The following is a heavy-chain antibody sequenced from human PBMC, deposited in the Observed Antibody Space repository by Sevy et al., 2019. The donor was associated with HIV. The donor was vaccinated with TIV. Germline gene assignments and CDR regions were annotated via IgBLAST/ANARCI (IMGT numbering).Heavy chain of an antibody. D-gene: IGHD2-2*03. Sequence: GGSLRLSCAGSGFIFSTYAMTWVRQAPGKGLEWVSSIGGSGGSTYYADSVKGRFTISRDNSNNMIDLEMNSLRAEDTAVYYCAKEKRDGFQWGQGTLVTVSS. CDR1: GFIFSTYA. J-gene: IGHJ4*02. CDR3: AKEKRDGFQ. V-gene: IGHV3-23*01. CDR2: IGGSGGST.